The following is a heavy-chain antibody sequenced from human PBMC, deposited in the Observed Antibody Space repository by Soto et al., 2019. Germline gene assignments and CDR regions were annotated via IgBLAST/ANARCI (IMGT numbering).Heavy chain of an antibody. Sequence: GGSLRLSCAASGFTFRSHSMNWVRQAPGKGLQWVSSISSSGDSKYYADSMKGRFTISRDNAKNSLYLQMNSLRVEDTAVYYCAREFCPAGSCYAHFDSWGQGTQVTVSS. CDR1: GFTFRSHS. D-gene: IGHD2-15*01. J-gene: IGHJ4*02. CDR3: AREFCPAGSCYAHFDS. CDR2: ISSSGDSK. V-gene: IGHV3-21*01.